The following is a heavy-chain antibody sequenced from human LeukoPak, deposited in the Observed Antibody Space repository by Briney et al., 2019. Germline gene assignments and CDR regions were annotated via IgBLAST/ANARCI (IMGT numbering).Heavy chain of an antibody. Sequence: SGGSLRLSCAASGFTFSHYWMHWVRQAPGKGLVWVSRINSEGSITSYADPVKGRFTISRDNAKNTLYLQMNSLRAEDTAIYYCARVFCSSAGCYSFDYWGQGTLLTVSS. J-gene: IGHJ4*02. V-gene: IGHV3-74*01. CDR3: ARVFCSSAGCYSFDY. CDR1: GFTFSHYW. D-gene: IGHD2-2*01. CDR2: INSEGSIT.